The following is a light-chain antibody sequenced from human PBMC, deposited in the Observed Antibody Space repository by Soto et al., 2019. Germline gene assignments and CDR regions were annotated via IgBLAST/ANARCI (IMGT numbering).Light chain of an antibody. CDR2: NTN. CDR3: AAWGDRLNGVV. J-gene: IGLJ3*02. Sequence: QSVLTQPPSASRTPGQRVTISCSGSSSNIQDNVVCWYQQLPGTAPKLLIYNTNQRPSGVPDRFSGSKSGTSASLAISGLQSEDEADYFCAAWGDRLNGVVFGGGTKLTVL. CDR1: SSNIQDNV. V-gene: IGLV1-44*01.